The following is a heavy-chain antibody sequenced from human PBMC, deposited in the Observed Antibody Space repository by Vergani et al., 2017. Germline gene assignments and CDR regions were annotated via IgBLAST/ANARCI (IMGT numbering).Heavy chain of an antibody. Sequence: EVQLVESGGGLVKPGGSLRLSCAASGFTFSSYSMNWVRQAPGKGLEWVSSISSSSSYIYYADSVKGRFTISRDNAKNTLYLQMNSLRAEDTAVYYCARVAVFSSGWSGKPYSWFDHWGQGTLVTVSS. CDR2: ISSSSSYI. CDR3: ARVAVFSSGWSGKPYSWFDH. V-gene: IGHV3-21*01. CDR1: GFTFSSYS. D-gene: IGHD6-19*01. J-gene: IGHJ5*02.